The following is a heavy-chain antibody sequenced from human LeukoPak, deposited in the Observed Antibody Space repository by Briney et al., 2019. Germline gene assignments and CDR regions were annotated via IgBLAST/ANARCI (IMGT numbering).Heavy chain of an antibody. CDR2: IKPDGSEK. V-gene: IGHV3-7*01. CDR3: ARGLRISDY. CDR1: GFPFIIADHA. Sequence: GGSLRLSCAVSGFPFIIADHAMTWVRQAPGKGLEWVANIKPDGSEKYYVDSVKGRFTISRDNAKNSLYLQMDSLRAEDTAMYYCARGLRISDYWGQGTLVTVSS. D-gene: IGHD4-17*01. J-gene: IGHJ4*02.